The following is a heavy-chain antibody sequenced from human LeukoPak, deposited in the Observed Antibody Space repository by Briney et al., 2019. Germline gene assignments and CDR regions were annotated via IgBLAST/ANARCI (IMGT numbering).Heavy chain of an antibody. J-gene: IGHJ4*02. CDR2: ICSDGTT. V-gene: IGHV3-53*01. CDR1: GFTFSSNY. Sequence: GGSLRLSCAASGFTFSSNYMSWVRQAPGKGLEWVSVICSDGTTYYADSVKGRFTISRDNSKNTVHLQMNSLRPEDTAVYYCARDQPPESGWYVGLWDYWGQGTLVTVSS. CDR3: ARDQPPESGWYVGLWDY. D-gene: IGHD6-19*01.